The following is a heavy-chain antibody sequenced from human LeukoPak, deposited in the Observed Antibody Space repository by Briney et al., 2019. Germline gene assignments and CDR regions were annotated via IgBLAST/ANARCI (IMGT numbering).Heavy chain of an antibody. CDR1: GFTFDDYA. J-gene: IGHJ4*02. CDR2: ISWNSGSI. CDR3: AKDGGAVAGTSSFFDY. V-gene: IGHV3-9*01. Sequence: GGSLRLSCAASGFTFDDYAMHWVRQAPGKGLEWVSGISWNSGSIGYADSVKGRFTISRDNAKNSLYLQMNSLRAEDTALYYCAKDGGAVAGTSSFFDYWGQGTLVTVSS. D-gene: IGHD6-19*01.